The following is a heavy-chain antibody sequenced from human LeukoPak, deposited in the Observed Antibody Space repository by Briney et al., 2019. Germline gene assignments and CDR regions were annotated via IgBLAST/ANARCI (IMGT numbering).Heavy chain of an antibody. J-gene: IGHJ4*02. CDR2: MYYSGST. V-gene: IGHV4-59*11. D-gene: IGHD6-13*01. CDR1: GGSISSHY. Sequence: PSETLSLTCTVSGGSISSHYWSWIRQPPGKGLEWIGYMYYSGSTNYNPSLKSRVTISVDTSKDKLSLKLSSVTAADTAVYYCARISAGPLDYWGQGTLVTVSS. CDR3: ARISAGPLDY.